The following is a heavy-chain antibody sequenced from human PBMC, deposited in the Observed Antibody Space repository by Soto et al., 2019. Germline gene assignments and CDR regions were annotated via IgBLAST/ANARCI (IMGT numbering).Heavy chain of an antibody. CDR2: ISYDGSNK. D-gene: IGHD3-22*01. CDR1: GFTFSSYA. V-gene: IGHV3-30-3*01. CDR3: ARADNTMIVVVIKY. Sequence: QVQLVESGGSVVQPGRSLRLSCAASGFTFSSYAMHWVRQAPGKGLEWVAVISYDGSNKYYADSVKGRFTISRDNSKNTLYLQMNSLRAEDTAVYYCARADNTMIVVVIKYWGQGTLVTVSS. J-gene: IGHJ4*02.